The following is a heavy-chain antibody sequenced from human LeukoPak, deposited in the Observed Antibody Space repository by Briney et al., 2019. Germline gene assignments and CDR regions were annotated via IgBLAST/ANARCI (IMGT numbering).Heavy chain of an antibody. V-gene: IGHV1-18*01. CDR1: GYTFTSYG. CDR3: ARDAETVSYYNFWSGYPTYNWFDP. CDR2: ISAYNGNT. D-gene: IGHD3-3*01. Sequence: ASVKVSCKASGYTFTSYGISWVRQAPGQGLEWMGWISAYNGNTNYAQKLKGRVTMTTDTSTSTAYMELRSLRSDDTAVYYCARDAETVSYYNFWSGYPTYNWFDPWGQGTLVTVSS. J-gene: IGHJ5*02.